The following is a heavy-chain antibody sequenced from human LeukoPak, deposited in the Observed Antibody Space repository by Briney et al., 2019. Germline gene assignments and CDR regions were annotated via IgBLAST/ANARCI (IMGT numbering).Heavy chain of an antibody. CDR3: ARHGEMATMSDYFDY. J-gene: IGHJ4*02. V-gene: IGHV4-39*01. D-gene: IGHD5-24*01. CDR2: IYYSGST. Sequence: SETLSLTCTVSSGSISSSSYYWGWIRQPPGKGLEWIGSIYYSGSTYYNPSLKSRVTISVDTSKNQFSLKLSSVTAADTAVYYCARHGEMATMSDYFDYWGQGTLVTVSS. CDR1: SGSISSSSYY.